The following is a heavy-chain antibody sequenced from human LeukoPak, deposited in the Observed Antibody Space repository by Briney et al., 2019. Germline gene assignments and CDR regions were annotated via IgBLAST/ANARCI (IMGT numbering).Heavy chain of an antibody. CDR3: ARGTSEYSSSSDYYYYMDV. CDR1: GGSISSSSYY. CDR2: IYTSGST. D-gene: IGHD6-6*01. Sequence: SETLSLTCTVSGGSISSSSYYWSWIRQPAGKGLEWIGRIYTSGSTNYNPSLKSRVTISVDTSKNQFSLKLSSVTAADTAVYYCARGTSEYSSSSDYYYYMDVWGKGTTVTVSS. V-gene: IGHV4-61*02. J-gene: IGHJ6*03.